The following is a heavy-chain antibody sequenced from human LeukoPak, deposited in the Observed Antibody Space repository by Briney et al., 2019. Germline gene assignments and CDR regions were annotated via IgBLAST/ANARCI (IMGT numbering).Heavy chain of an antibody. CDR2: ISNDESNK. J-gene: IGHJ6*02. CDR1: GFTFSRYG. D-gene: IGHD6-25*01. V-gene: IGHV3-30*03. Sequence: GGSLRLSCAASGFTFSRYGMHWVRQAPGQGLEWVAVISNDESNKYYADSVKGRFIISRDTSKNTLYLQMNSLRAEDTAVYYCAAAVRSYGMDVWGQGTTVTVSS. CDR3: AAAVRSYGMDV.